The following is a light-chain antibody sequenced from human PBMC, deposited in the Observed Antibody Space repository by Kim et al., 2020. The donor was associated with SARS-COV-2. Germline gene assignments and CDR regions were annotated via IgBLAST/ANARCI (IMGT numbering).Light chain of an antibody. CDR3: QAWDSSAVV. CDR1: KLGDKY. CDR2: QDS. V-gene: IGLV3-1*01. J-gene: IGLJ2*01. Sequence: SVSTGQTASITCSGDKLGDKYACWYQQKPCQSPVVVNYQDSKRPSGIPERFSGSNSGNTATLTIRGTHAMDEADYYCQAWDSSAVVFGAGTKLTVL.